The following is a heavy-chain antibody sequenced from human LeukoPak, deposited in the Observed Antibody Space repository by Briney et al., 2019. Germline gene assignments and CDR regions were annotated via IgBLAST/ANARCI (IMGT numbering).Heavy chain of an antibody. D-gene: IGHD3-16*02. V-gene: IGHV4-34*01. CDR2: INHSGST. J-gene: IGHJ4*02. CDR3: ARRHPQAYYDYVWGSYRGYFDY. CDR1: GGSFSGYY. Sequence: SETLSLTCAVYGGSFSGYYWSWIRQPPGKGLEWIGEINHSGSTNYNPSLKSRVTISVDTSKNQFSLKLSSVTAADTAVYYCARRHPQAYYDYVWGSYRGYFDYWGQGTLVTVSS.